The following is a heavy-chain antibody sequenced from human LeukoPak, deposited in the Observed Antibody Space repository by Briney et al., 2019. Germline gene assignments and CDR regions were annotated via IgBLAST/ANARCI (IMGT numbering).Heavy chain of an antibody. V-gene: IGHV3-64*01. CDR2: TSSNGGST. J-gene: IGHJ4*02. CDR1: GFTFSSYA. CDR3: ARGRVLRYFDWLSTDFDY. D-gene: IGHD3-9*01. Sequence: GGSLRLSCAASGFTFSSYAMHWVRQAPGKGLEYVSATSSNGGSTYYANSVKGRFTISRDNSKNTLYLQMGSLRAEDMAVYYCARGRVLRYFDWLSTDFDYWGQGTLVTVSS.